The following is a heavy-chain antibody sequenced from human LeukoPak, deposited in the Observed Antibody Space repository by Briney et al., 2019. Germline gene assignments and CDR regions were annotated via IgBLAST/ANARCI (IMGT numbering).Heavy chain of an antibody. V-gene: IGHV1-2*02. CDR3: ARDQEQQQIYDY. CDR1: GYTFTGYY. Sequence: ASVKVSCKASGYTFTGYYMHWVRQAPGQGLEWMGWINPDSGGTNYAQKFQGRVTMTRDTSISTAYMELSRLRSDDTAVYYCARDQEQQQIYDYRGQGTLVTVSS. CDR2: INPDSGGT. D-gene: IGHD6-13*01. J-gene: IGHJ4*02.